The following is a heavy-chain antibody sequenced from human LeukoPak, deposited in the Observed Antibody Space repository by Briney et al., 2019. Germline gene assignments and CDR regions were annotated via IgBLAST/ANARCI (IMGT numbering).Heavy chain of an antibody. V-gene: IGHV4-4*09. CDR1: GCSISSYY. CDR2: IYTSGST. CDR3: ARHRYDSSGYAAAEHRVGVGYYFDY. Sequence: SETLSLTCTVSGCSISSYYWSWIRQPPGKGLEGIGYIYTSGSTNYNPSLKSRVTISVDRSKNQSSLKLSSVTAADTAVYYCARHRYDSSGYAAAEHRVGVGYYFDYWGQGTLVTVSS. D-gene: IGHD3-22*01. J-gene: IGHJ4*02.